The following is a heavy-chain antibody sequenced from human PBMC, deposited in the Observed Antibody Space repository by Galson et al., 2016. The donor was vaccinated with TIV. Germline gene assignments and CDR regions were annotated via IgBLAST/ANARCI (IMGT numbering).Heavy chain of an antibody. CDR1: GFTFSIFA. V-gene: IGHV3-23*01. D-gene: IGHD3-22*01. Sequence: SLRLSCAASGFTFSIFAMTWVRQAPGMGLEWDSAISGGGGSTYYADSVKGRFTISRDNSKNQLFLQMNNLRAEDKAVYYCTKVPSSGFPYYYGLDVWGQGTTVTVSS. CDR3: TKVPSSGFPYYYGLDV. CDR2: ISGGGGST. J-gene: IGHJ6*02.